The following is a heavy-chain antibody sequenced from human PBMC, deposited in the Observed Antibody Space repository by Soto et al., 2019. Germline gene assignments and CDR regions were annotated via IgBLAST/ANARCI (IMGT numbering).Heavy chain of an antibody. J-gene: IGHJ4*02. V-gene: IGHV3-23*01. Sequence: EVQLLESGGGLVQPGGSLRLSCAASGFSFSLYAMTWVRQAPGKGLEWVSYISYNGDSRYYAGSVKGRFTISRDNSKNTVYEQMNNLRAEDTALYYCAIDRWDAYGSYWGQGTLVTVSS. CDR2: ISYNGDSR. D-gene: IGHD4-17*01. CDR3: AIDRWDAYGSY. CDR1: GFSFSLYA.